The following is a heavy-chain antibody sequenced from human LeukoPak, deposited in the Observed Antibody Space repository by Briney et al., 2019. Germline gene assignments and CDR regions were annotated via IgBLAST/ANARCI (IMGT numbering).Heavy chain of an antibody. CDR2: IYTSGST. J-gene: IGHJ3*02. CDR1: GGSISSYY. Sequence: SETLSLTCTVSGGSISSYYWSWIRQPAGKGLEWTGRIYTSGSTNYNPSLKSRVTMSVDTSKNQFSLKLSSVTAADTAVYYCAREQGGSWFGDSRGAFDIWGQGTMVTVSS. V-gene: IGHV4-4*07. D-gene: IGHD3-10*01. CDR3: AREQGGSWFGDSRGAFDI.